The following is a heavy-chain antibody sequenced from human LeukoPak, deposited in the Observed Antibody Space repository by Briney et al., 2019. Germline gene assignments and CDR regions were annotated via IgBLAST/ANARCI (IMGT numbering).Heavy chain of an antibody. D-gene: IGHD3-10*01. V-gene: IGHV4-4*07. CDR1: GGSISNYY. CDR2: IYPSGST. J-gene: IGHJ4*02. Sequence: SETLSLTCSVSGGSISNYYWSWIRQPAGKGLEWIGRIYPSGSTNYNPSLKSRVTMSIDTSKNQFSLKLSSVTAADTAVYYCARSYGSGTYPFDYWGQGTLVTVSS. CDR3: ARSYGSGTYPFDY.